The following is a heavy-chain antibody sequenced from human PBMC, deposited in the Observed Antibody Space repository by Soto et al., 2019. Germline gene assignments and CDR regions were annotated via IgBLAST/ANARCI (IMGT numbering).Heavy chain of an antibody. CDR1: GFTFDDYT. V-gene: IGHV3-43*01. CDR2: ISWDGGST. CDR3: AKDSAPGYSTGWTFDY. Sequence: GGSLRLSCAASGFTFDDYTMHWVRQAPGKGLEWVSLISWDGGSTYYADSVKGRFTISRDNSKNSLYPQMNSLRTEDTALYYCAKDSAPGYSTGWTFDYWGQGTLVTVSS. J-gene: IGHJ4*02. D-gene: IGHD6-19*01.